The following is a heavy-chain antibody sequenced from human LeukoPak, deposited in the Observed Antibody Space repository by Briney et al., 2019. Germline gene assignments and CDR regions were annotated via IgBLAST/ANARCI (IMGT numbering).Heavy chain of an antibody. CDR2: ISYDASTD. V-gene: IGHV3-30*04. CDR3: ARSPGFPFGYMDV. Sequence: PAESLTLSCAASGGTFSGYPLCWVRQPPGKGLEWIAVISYDASTDFNRDSVRGRFTISRDNARNTVYLQMDTLKHEDTAVYYCARSPGFPFGYMDVWGKGTMVIVSS. D-gene: IGHD1-14*01. CDR1: GGTFSGYP. J-gene: IGHJ6*03.